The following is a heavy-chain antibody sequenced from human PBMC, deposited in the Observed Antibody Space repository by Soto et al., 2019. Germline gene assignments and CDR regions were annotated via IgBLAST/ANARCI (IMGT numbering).Heavy chain of an antibody. Sequence: PGGSLRLFCADSGLTFSSYSMNWVRQARGKRVAWVSYIRSSSTIYYADSVKGRFTISRDNAKNSLYLQMNSLRDEDTAVYYCARDSAMTDAFDIWGQGTMVTVSS. V-gene: IGHV3-48*02. CDR1: GLTFSSYS. J-gene: IGHJ3*02. D-gene: IGHD5-18*01. CDR3: ARDSAMTDAFDI. CDR2: IRSSSTI.